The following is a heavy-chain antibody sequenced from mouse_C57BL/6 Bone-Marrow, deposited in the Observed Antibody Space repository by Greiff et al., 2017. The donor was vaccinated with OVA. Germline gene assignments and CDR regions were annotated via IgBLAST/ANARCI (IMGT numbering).Heavy chain of an antibody. CDR1: GYSFTGYF. CDR2: INPYNGDT. D-gene: IGHD2-1*01. V-gene: IGHV1-20*01. J-gene: IGHJ3*01. CDR3: ATGNPAWFAY. Sequence: VQLQQSGPELVKPGDSVKISCKASGYSFTGYFMNWVMQSHGKSLEWIGRINPYNGDTFYNQKFKGKATLTVDKSSSTAYMQLSSLTSEDSAVYYCATGNPAWFAYWGQGTLVTVSA.